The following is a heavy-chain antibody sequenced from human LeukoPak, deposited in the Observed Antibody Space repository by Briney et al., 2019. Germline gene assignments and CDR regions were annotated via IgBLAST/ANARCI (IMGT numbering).Heavy chain of an antibody. CDR1: GASIRSYY. J-gene: IGHJ5*02. V-gene: IGHV4-59*01. D-gene: IGHD2-8*02. Sequence: SETLSLTCTVSGASIRSYYWSWTRQTPGKGLEWIGYIYHTGSTKYNPSLKSRVTISIDTSKNHFSLTLTSVTAADTAVYYCSTDSPTGFYPWGQGALVTVSS. CDR2: IYHTGST. CDR3: STDSPTGFYP.